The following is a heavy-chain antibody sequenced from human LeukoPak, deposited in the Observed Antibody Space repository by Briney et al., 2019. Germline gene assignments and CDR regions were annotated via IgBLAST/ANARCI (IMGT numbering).Heavy chain of an antibody. CDR1: GYTFTCYY. J-gene: IGHJ6*02. D-gene: IGHD3-22*01. V-gene: IGHV1-2*02. CDR3: AREYDSSGYSYYGMDV. CDR2: INPNSGGT. Sequence: ASVTVSFTASGYTFTCYYMHWVRQAPGQGLEWMGWINPNSGGTNYAQKFQGRVTMTRDTSISTAYMELSRLRSDDTAVYYCAREYDSSGYSYYGMDVWGQGTTVTVSS.